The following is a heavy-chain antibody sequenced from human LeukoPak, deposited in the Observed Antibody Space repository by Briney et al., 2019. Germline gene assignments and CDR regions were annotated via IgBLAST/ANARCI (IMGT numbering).Heavy chain of an antibody. J-gene: IGHJ4*02. V-gene: IGHV5-51*01. CDR2: IYPGDSDT. D-gene: IGHD3-3*01. CDR1: GYSFTSYW. CDR3: ARSSVLRFLEWLLLGQFDY. Sequence: GESLKISCKGSGYSFTSYWIGWVRQMPGKGLEWMGIIYPGDSDTRYSPSFQGQVTISADKSISTAYLQWSSLKASDTAMYYYARSSVLRFLEWLLLGQFDYWGQGTLVTVSS.